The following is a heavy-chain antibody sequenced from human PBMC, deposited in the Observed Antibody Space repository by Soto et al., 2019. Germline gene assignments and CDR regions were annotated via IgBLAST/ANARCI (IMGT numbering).Heavy chain of an antibody. CDR1: GFTFSDHY. J-gene: IGHJ4*02. CDR3: PPVRLGISHSSDS. CDR2: IKNKANSYTT. V-gene: IGHV3-72*01. Sequence: EVQLVESGGGLVQPEGSLRLSCAASGFTFSDHYMDWVRQAPGKGLEWVGRIKNKANSYTTAYAAPVKGRSIISRDDSMTSVDLPMNRLKTDDTEVYYSPPVRLGISHSSDSWGQGILVTVSS. D-gene: IGHD6-19*01.